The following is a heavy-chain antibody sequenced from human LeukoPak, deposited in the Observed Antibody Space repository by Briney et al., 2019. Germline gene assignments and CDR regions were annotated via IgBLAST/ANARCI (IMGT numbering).Heavy chain of an antibody. D-gene: IGHD5-18*01. V-gene: IGHV7-4-1*02. CDR1: GYTFTSYA. CDR2: INTNTGNP. CDR3: ARGTRDTAMAYYFDY. J-gene: IGHJ4*02. Sequence: ASVKVSCKASGYTFTSYAMNWVRQAPGQGLEWMGWINTNTGNPTYAQGFTGRFVFSLDTSVSTAYLQISSLKAEDTAVYYCARGTRDTAMAYYFDYWGQGTLVTVSS.